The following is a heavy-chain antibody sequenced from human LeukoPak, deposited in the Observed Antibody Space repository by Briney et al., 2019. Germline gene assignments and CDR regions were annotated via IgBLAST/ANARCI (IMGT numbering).Heavy chain of an antibody. V-gene: IGHV3-23*01. CDR1: GFTFSPYS. J-gene: IGHJ5*02. CDR2: INDDTP. CDR3: AKEHDLWHEEGNWFDT. Sequence: GGSLRLSCTTSGFTFSPYSMSWVRQSPGKRLEWVSAINDDTPYYADSVKGRFTVSRDNSRDALYLQLNSLRAEDTAIYYCAKEHDLWHEEGNWFDTWGQGVLVTVSS. D-gene: IGHD3-3*01.